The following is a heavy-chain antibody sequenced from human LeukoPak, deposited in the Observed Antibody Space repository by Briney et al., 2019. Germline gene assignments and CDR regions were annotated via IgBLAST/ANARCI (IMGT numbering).Heavy chain of an antibody. CDR2: ISSSSSYI. D-gene: IGHD5-18*01. Sequence: PGGSLRLSCAASGFTFSSYSMNWVRQAPGKGLEWVSSISSSSSYIYYADSVKGRFTISRDNAKNSLYLQMNSLRAEDTAVYYCARDRGYSYAFGYWGQGTLVTVSS. V-gene: IGHV3-21*01. CDR1: GFTFSSYS. J-gene: IGHJ4*02. CDR3: ARDRGYSYAFGY.